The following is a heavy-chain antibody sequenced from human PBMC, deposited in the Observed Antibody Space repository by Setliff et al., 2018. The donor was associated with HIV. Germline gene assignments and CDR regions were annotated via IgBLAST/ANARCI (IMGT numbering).Heavy chain of an antibody. J-gene: IGHJ4*02. D-gene: IGHD6-13*01. CDR3: ARDGYSSSWYVISGSFDY. CDR1: GGSISSSSYY. CDR2: VYYSGST. V-gene: IGHV4-39*07. Sequence: SETLSLTCIVSGGSISSSSYYWGWIRQPPGKGLEWIGTVYYSGSTYYNPSLKSRVTISVDTSKNQFSLKLSSVTAADTAVYYCARDGYSSSWYVISGSFDYWGQGILVTVSS.